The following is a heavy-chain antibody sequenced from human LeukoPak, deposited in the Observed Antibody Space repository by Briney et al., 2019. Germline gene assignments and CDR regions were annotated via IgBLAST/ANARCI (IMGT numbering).Heavy chain of an antibody. CDR2: ISGSGGST. V-gene: IGHV3-23*01. D-gene: IGHD2-8*01. Sequence: GGSLRLSCAASGFSFSDAWMNWVRQAPGKGLEWVSAISGSGGSTYYADSVKGRFTISRDNSKNTLYLQMDSLRAEDTAVYYCAKSAWVSTNDFDYWGQGTLVTVSS. J-gene: IGHJ4*02. CDR3: AKSAWVSTNDFDY. CDR1: GFSFSDAW.